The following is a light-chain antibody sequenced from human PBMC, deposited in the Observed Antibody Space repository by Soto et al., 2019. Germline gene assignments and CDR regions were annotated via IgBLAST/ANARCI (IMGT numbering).Light chain of an antibody. Sequence: EIVLTQSPGTLSLSPGERATLSCRASQSVSSSYLAWYQQKPGQAPRTLIYGASSRATGIPDRFSGSASGTDFTLTISRLEPEDFAVYYCQQYGSSLWTFGKETQVEIK. J-gene: IGKJ1*01. CDR3: QQYGSSLWT. CDR1: QSVSSSY. V-gene: IGKV3-20*01. CDR2: GAS.